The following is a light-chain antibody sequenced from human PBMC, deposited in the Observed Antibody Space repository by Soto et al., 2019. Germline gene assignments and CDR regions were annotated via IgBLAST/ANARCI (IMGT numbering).Light chain of an antibody. V-gene: IGKV3-15*01. Sequence: EIVMTQSPATLSVSPGERATLSCRASQSINSNLAWYQQKPGQAPRLLVYGASTRATGIPARFSGSGSRTDFTLTISSLQSEDSAVYFCQQYSDWWTFGQGTKVEAK. CDR2: GAS. CDR1: QSINSN. J-gene: IGKJ1*01. CDR3: QQYSDWWT.